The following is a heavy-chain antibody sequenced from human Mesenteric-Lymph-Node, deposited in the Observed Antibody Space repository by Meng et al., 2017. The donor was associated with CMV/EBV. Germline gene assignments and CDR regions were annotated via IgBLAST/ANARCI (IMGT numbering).Heavy chain of an antibody. J-gene: IGHJ4*02. D-gene: IGHD3-10*01. CDR3: AHTLEDGSGSYYFDS. Sequence: SGFSLSSGGVGVVCIRQPPGKALEWLGLVCWADDKRYSPSLQSRLTITKDTSKTQVVLTMTNMDPVDTATYYCAHTLEDGSGSYYFDSWGQGTLVTVSS. V-gene: IGHV2-5*02. CDR1: GFSLSSGGVG. CDR2: VCWADDK.